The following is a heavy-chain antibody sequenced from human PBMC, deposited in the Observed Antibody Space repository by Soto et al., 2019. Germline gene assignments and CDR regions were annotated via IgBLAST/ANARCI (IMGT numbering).Heavy chain of an antibody. CDR3: ARVLRDSSGYYGSYYFDY. J-gene: IGHJ4*02. CDR1: GGSISSSSYY. CDR2: IYYSGST. V-gene: IGHV4-39*01. Sequence: SETLSLTYTVSGGSISSSSYYWGWIRQPPGKGLEWIGSIYYSGSTYYNPSLKSRVTISVDTSKNQFSLKLSSVTAADTAVYYCARVLRDSSGYYGSYYFDYWGQGTLVTVSS. D-gene: IGHD3-22*01.